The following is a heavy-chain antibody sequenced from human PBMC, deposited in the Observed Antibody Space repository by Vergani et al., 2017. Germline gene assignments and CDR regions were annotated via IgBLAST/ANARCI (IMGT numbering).Heavy chain of an antibody. D-gene: IGHD3-10*01. CDR3: AKDAYGSGSYFYYYGMDV. Sequence: VQLLESGGGLVQPGGSLRLSCAASGFTFSDYYMSWIRRAPGKGLEWVSYISSSGSTIYYADSVKGRFTISRDNSKNTLYLQMNSLRAEDTAVYYCAKDAYGSGSYFYYYGMDVWGQGTTVTVSS. CDR2: ISSSGSTI. J-gene: IGHJ6*02. V-gene: IGHV3-11*01. CDR1: GFTFSDYY.